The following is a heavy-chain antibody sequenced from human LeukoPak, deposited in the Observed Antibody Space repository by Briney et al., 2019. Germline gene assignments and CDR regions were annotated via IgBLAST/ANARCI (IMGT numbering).Heavy chain of an antibody. Sequence: GWSLRLSCAASLFTLSSYSMNWVRQAPARGGEWVSSISSYSNYIYYADSVKGRFTISRDNAKNSVYLQMNRLRVEDTAVYYCARGNGASDYWGQGTLVTVSS. V-gene: IGHV3-21*01. CDR3: ARGNGASDY. CDR1: LFTLSSYS. J-gene: IGHJ4*02. D-gene: IGHD2-8*01. CDR2: ISSYSNYI.